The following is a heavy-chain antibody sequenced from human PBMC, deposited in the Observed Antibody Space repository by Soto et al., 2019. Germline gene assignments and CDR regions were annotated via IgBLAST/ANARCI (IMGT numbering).Heavy chain of an antibody. D-gene: IGHD1-26*01. CDR1: GGSISSYY. V-gene: IGHV4-59*01. CDR3: ARELGVTYAFDI. J-gene: IGHJ3*02. Sequence: SETLSLTCTVSGGSISSYYWSWIRQPPGKGLEWIGYIYYSGSTNYSPSLKSRVTISVDTSKNQFSLKLSSVTAADTAVYYCARELGVTYAFDIWGQGTMVTVSS. CDR2: IYYSGST.